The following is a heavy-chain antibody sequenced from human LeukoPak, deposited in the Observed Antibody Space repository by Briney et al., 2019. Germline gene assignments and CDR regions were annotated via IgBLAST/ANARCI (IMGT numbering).Heavy chain of an antibody. V-gene: IGHV1-18*01. CDR3: ARGETVLRFLEWSSHFDY. D-gene: IGHD3-3*01. CDR1: GYTFTSYG. J-gene: IGHJ4*02. CDR2: ISGYNGNT. Sequence: ASVKVSCKASGYTFTSYGISWVRQAPGQGLEWMGWISGYNGNTKNAQKLQGRVTMTTDTSTSTAYMELRSLRSDDTAVYYCARGETVLRFLEWSSHFDYWGQGTLVTVSS.